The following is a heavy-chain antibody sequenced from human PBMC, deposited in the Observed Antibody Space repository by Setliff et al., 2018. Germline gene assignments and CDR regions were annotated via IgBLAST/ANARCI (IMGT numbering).Heavy chain of an antibody. J-gene: IGHJ6*03. CDR2: TNPSSGGT. V-gene: IGHV1-2*06. CDR3: ARAEYTSSSLYYYMDV. D-gene: IGHD6-6*01. Sequence: GASVKVSCKAFRYTFNDYYIHWVRQTPGQGLEWMGRTNPSSGGTDDAQNFLGRVTMTRDTAISTAYMELSRLTSDDTAVYYCARAEYTSSSLYYYMDVWGKGTTVTVSS. CDR1: RYTFNDYY.